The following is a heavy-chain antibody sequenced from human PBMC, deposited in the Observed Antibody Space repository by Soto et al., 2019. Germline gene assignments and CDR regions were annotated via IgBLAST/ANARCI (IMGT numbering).Heavy chain of an antibody. Sequence: QVQLVQSGAEVKKPGASVKVSCKASGYTFTSYGISWVRQAPGQGLEWMGWISAYNGNTNYAQKLQGRVTMTTDTSPSTAYMELRSLRSDDTSVYYCAREGTKYCSSTSCYPAYYYYYMDVGGKGTTVTVSS. J-gene: IGHJ6*03. D-gene: IGHD2-2*01. V-gene: IGHV1-18*01. CDR3: AREGTKYCSSTSCYPAYYYYYMDV. CDR1: GYTFTSYG. CDR2: ISAYNGNT.